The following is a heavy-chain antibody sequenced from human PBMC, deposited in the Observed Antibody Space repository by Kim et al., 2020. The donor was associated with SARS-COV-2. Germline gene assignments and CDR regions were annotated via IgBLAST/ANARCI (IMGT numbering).Heavy chain of an antibody. D-gene: IGHD4-4*01. V-gene: IGHV4-59*01. CDR2: YSGST. Sequence: YSGSTNSNPSLKSRVTISVDTSKNQFSLKLSSVTAADTAVYYCARSVTHDYWGQGTLVTVSS. CDR3: ARSVTHDY. J-gene: IGHJ4*02.